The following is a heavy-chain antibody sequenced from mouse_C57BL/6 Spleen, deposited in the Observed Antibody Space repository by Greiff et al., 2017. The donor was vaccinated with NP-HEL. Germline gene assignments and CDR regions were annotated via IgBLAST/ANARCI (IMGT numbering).Heavy chain of an antibody. J-gene: IGHJ2*01. D-gene: IGHD2-3*01. Sequence: EVMLVESGEGLVKPGGSLKLSCAASGFTFSSYAMSWVRQTPEKRLEWVAYISSGGDYIYYADTVKGRFTISRDNARNTLYLQMSSLKSEDTAMYYCTRDNGYYPHFDYWGQGTTLTVSS. CDR3: TRDNGYYPHFDY. V-gene: IGHV5-9-1*02. CDR1: GFTFSSYA. CDR2: ISSGGDYI.